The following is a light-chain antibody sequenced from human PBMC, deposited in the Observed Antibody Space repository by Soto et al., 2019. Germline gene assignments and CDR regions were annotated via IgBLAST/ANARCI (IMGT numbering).Light chain of an antibody. CDR2: DVT. CDR3: SSHTDSSTL. J-gene: IGLJ2*01. V-gene: IGLV2-14*03. Sequence: QSALTQPASVSGSPGQSITISCTGTSIGGYNYVSWYQQHPGTAPKLIIFDVTKRPSGLSPRFSGSRSGNTASLTISDLQTEDEADYYCSSHTDSSTLFGGGTKLTVL. CDR1: SIGGYNY.